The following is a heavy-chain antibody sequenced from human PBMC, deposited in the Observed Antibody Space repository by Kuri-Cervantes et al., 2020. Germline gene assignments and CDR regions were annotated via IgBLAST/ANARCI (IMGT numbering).Heavy chain of an antibody. CDR2: IFSNDEK. D-gene: IGHD3-10*01. Sequence: SGPTLVIPTETLTLTCAVSGFTLSNARMGVSWIRQPPGKALEWLAHIFSNDEKSYSTSLKSRLTISKDTSKSQVVLTMTNMDPVDTATYYCARIIPLVVRGSNWFDPWGQGTLVTVSS. CDR1: GFTLSNARMG. V-gene: IGHV2-26*01. J-gene: IGHJ5*02. CDR3: ARIIPLVVRGSNWFDP.